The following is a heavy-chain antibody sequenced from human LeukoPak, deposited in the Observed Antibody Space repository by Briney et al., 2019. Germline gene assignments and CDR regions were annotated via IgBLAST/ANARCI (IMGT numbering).Heavy chain of an antibody. V-gene: IGHV4-34*01. D-gene: IGHD3-10*01. J-gene: IGHJ4*02. CDR3: ARRRYYFYGSGGYHPFDY. CDR1: GGSFSGYY. Sequence: SETLSLTCAVYGGSFSGYYWSWNRQPPGKGLEWIGEINHSGSTNYNPSLKSRVTISVDTSKNQFSLKLSSVTAADTAVCYCARRRYYFYGSGGYHPFDYWGQGTLVTVSS. CDR2: INHSGST.